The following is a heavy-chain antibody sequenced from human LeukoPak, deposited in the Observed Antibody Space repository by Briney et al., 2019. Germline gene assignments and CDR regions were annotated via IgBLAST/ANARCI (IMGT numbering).Heavy chain of an antibody. D-gene: IGHD3-22*01. CDR1: GFTFSSYA. CDR2: IKPDGSDK. Sequence: GGSLRLSCAASGFTFSSYAMSWVRQAPGKGLEWVANIKPDGSDKYYVDSVKGRFTISRDNAKNSLYLQMNSLRAEDTAVYYCARATPRFYYDSSGYYRSGGGWFDPWGQGTLVTVSS. CDR3: ARATPRFYYDSSGYYRSGGGWFDP. J-gene: IGHJ5*02. V-gene: IGHV3-7*01.